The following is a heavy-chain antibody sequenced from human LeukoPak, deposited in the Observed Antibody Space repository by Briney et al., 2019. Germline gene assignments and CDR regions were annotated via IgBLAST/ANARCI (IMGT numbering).Heavy chain of an antibody. CDR2: ISGSGVNT. CDR3: AKDPTASWYSPNWFDP. Sequence: GGSLRLSCAASGFTFSSYAMSWVRQAPGKGLEWVSAISGSGVNTYYADSVKGRFTISRNNSKNTLYLQMNSLRAADTAVYYCAKDPTASWYSPNWFDPWGQGTLVTVSS. D-gene: IGHD6-13*01. V-gene: IGHV3-23*01. J-gene: IGHJ5*02. CDR1: GFTFSSYA.